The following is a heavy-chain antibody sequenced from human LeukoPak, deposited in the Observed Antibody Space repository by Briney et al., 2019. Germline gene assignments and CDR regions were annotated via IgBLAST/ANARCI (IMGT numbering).Heavy chain of an antibody. CDR3: ARDDSSWYGVHFDY. V-gene: IGHV3-11*05. J-gene: IGHJ4*02. CDR2: ISSSSSYT. D-gene: IGHD6-13*01. CDR1: GFTFSDYY. Sequence: GGSLRLSCAASGFTFSDYYMSWIRQAPGKGLEWVSYISSSSSYTNYADSVKGRFTISRDNAKNSLYLQMNSLRAEDTAVYYCARDDSSWYGVHFDYWGQGTLVTVSS.